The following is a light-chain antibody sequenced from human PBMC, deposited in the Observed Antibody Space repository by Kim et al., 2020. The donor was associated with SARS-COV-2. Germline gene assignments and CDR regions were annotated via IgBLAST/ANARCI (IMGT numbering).Light chain of an antibody. CDR3: QQYNNWPPLT. CDR1: QSVGSN. V-gene: IGKV3-15*01. J-gene: IGKJ4*01. Sequence: EIVMTQSPPTLSVSPGERATLSCRASQSVGSNLAWYQQKPGQAPRLLIYGASTRATGIPARFSGSGSGTEFTLTISSLQSEDFAVYYCQQYNNWPPLTFGGGTKVDIK. CDR2: GAS.